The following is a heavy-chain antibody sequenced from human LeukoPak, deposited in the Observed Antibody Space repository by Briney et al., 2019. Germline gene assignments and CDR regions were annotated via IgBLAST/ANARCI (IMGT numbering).Heavy chain of an antibody. Sequence: GGSLRLSCAASGFTFSNYGMHWVRQAPGKGLEWVAVIWYDGNNKYYGDSVKGRFTISRDNSKNTLYLQMNSLRAEDTAVYYCARDRWSSTSYNDYWGQGTLVTVS. V-gene: IGHV3-33*01. CDR3: ARDRWSSTSYNDY. J-gene: IGHJ4*02. CDR2: IWYDGNNK. D-gene: IGHD2-2*01. CDR1: GFTFSNYG.